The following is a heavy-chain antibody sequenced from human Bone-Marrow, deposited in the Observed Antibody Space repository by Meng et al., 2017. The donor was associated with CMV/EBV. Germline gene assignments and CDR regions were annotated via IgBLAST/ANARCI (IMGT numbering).Heavy chain of an antibody. CDR1: GFTFSSYS. D-gene: IGHD3-22*01. Sequence: GGSLRLSCAASGFTFSSYSMNWVRQAPGKGLEWVSSIRSSSTYIYYADSVKGRFTISRDNAKNSLYLQMNSLRAEDTAVYYCARDPYYYDSSGYLPGWFDPWGQGTLVTVSS. CDR2: IRSSSTYI. J-gene: IGHJ5*02. CDR3: ARDPYYYDSSGYLPGWFDP. V-gene: IGHV3-21*01.